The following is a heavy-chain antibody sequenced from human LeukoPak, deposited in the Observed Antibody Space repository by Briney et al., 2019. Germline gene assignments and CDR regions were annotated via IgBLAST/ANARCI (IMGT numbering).Heavy chain of an antibody. Sequence: PGGSLRLSCAASGFTFSSYSMKWVRQTPGKGLEWVSYISSSSSTIYYADSVKGRFTISRDNAKNSLYLQMNSLRAEDTAVYYCASPMATFGYWGQGTLVTVSS. D-gene: IGHD5-24*01. V-gene: IGHV3-48*01. CDR1: GFTFSSYS. CDR3: ASPMATFGY. CDR2: ISSSSSTI. J-gene: IGHJ4*02.